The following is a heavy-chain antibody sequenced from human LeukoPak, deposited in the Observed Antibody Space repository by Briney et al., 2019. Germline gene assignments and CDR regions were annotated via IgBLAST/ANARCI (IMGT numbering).Heavy chain of an antibody. J-gene: IGHJ6*02. CDR2: INPSGGST. CDR1: GYTFTSHY. CDR3: ATDQTVAGTLGYYYGMDV. V-gene: IGHV1-46*01. D-gene: IGHD6-19*01. Sequence: ASVKVSCTATGYTFTSHYMHWVRQAPGQGLEWMGIINPSGGSTSYVQKFQGRVTMTEDTSTDTAYMELSSLRSEDTAVYYCATDQTVAGTLGYYYGMDVWGQGTTVTVSS.